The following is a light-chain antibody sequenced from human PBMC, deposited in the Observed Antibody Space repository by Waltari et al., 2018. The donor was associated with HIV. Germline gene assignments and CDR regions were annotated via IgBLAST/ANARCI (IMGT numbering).Light chain of an antibody. V-gene: IGLV2-14*01. CDR2: EFS. CDR1: GSGVGGYIS. J-gene: IGLJ2*01. CDR3: SSYTSSSTPVV. Sequence: QSALTQPASLSGSPGQSVTISCPGTGSGVGGYISVSWYLPHLGQAPTLMIYEFSNRPSGVSDRFSGSKSGNTASLTISGLQAEDETDYYCSSYTSSSTPVVFGGGTNLTVL.